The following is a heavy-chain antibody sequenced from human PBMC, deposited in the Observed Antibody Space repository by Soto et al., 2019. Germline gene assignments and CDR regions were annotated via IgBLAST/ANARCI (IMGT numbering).Heavy chain of an antibody. V-gene: IGHV3-23*01. Sequence: WGSLRLSCAASGFTFSSYAMSWVRQAPGKGLEWVSAISGSGGSTYYADSVKGRFTISRDNSTNTLYLQMNSLRAEDTAVYYCAKGSRAAAVNEGFDYWGQGTLVTVSS. CDR2: ISGSGGST. D-gene: IGHD6-13*01. CDR1: GFTFSSYA. CDR3: AKGSRAAAVNEGFDY. J-gene: IGHJ4*02.